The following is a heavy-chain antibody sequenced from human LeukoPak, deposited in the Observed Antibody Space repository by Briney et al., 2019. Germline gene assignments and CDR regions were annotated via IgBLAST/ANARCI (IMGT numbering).Heavy chain of an antibody. Sequence: VASVKVSFKATVYTFTGYNMHRVRPAPGQGLEWMGWINPNSGGTNYAQKFRGRVTMTRDTSISTAYMELSRLRSDDTAVYYCATEIRLWWATVTTNYFDYWGQGTLVTVSS. CDR1: VYTFTGYN. CDR3: ATEIRLWWATVTTNYFDY. D-gene: IGHD4-17*01. V-gene: IGHV1-2*02. J-gene: IGHJ4*02. CDR2: INPNSGGT.